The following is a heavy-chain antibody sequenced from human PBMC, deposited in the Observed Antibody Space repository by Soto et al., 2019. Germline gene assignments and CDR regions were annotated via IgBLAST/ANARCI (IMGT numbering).Heavy chain of an antibody. V-gene: IGHV1-2*02. CDR1: GYTFTGYY. Sequence: ASVNVSCKACGYTFTGYYMHWLRQAPGQGLDWMGWINPNSGGTNYAQKFQGRVTMTRDTSISTAYMELSRLRSDDTAVYYCASCLGGHDAFDIWGQGTMVTVSS. CDR3: ASCLGGHDAFDI. CDR2: INPNSGGT. J-gene: IGHJ3*02.